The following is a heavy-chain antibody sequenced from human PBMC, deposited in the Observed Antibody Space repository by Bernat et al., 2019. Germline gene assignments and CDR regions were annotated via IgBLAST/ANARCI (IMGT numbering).Heavy chain of an antibody. V-gene: IGHV1-2*04. CDR1: GYTFTGYY. D-gene: IGHD1-14*01. Sequence: QVQLVQSGAEVKKPGASVKVSCKASGYTFTGYYMHWVRQAPGQGLEWMGWINPNSGGNNYAQKFQGWVTMTRDTSISTAYMELSRVGSDDTAVYYCARTGDYYYGMDVWGQGTTVTVSS. CDR2: INPNSGGN. J-gene: IGHJ6*02. CDR3: ARTGDYYYGMDV.